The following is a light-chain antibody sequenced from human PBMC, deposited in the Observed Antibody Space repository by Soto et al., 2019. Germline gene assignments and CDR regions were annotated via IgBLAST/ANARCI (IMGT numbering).Light chain of an antibody. CDR2: DNN. CDR3: ATWYNDLNAVF. V-gene: IGLV1-51*01. CDR1: SSNIGNNY. J-gene: IGLJ2*01. Sequence: QSVLTQPPSVSAAPGQKVTISCSGSSSNIGNNYVSWYQLVPGTAPKFLIYDNNKTPSGIPNRFSASKSGASATLGITALQTGDEADYFCATWYNDLNAVFFGGGTKLTVL.